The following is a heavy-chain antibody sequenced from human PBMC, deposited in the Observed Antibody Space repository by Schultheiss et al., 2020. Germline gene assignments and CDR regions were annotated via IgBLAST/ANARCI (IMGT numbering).Heavy chain of an antibody. V-gene: IGHV4-34*01. CDR2: INHSGST. D-gene: IGHD6-13*01. Sequence: SETLSLTCAVYGGSFSGYYWSWIRQPPGKGLEWIGEINHSGSTNYNPSLKSRVTISVDTSKNQFSLKLSSVTAADTAVYYCASVKYSSSWKRRYFDYWGQGTLVTVSS. CDR1: GGSFSGYY. CDR3: ASVKYSSSWKRRYFDY. J-gene: IGHJ4*02.